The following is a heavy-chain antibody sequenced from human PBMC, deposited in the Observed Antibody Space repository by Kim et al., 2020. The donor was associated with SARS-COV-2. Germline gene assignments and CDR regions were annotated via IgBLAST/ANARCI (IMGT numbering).Heavy chain of an antibody. Sequence: GGSLRLSCAASGFTFSSYSLNWVRQAPGKGLEWVSYISSSSATYYADSVKGRFTISRENAKNSLYLQMNSLRDEDTAVYYCARGNGMDVWAQGTTVTVSS. V-gene: IGHV3-48*02. CDR2: ISSSSAT. CDR1: GFTFSSYS. CDR3: ARGNGMDV. J-gene: IGHJ6*02.